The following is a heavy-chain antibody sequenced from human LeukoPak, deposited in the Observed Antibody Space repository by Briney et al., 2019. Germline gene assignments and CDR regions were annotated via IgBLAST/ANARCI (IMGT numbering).Heavy chain of an antibody. CDR3: ARHYGP. CDR1: GGSIRSSYYY. CDR2: IYDSGST. V-gene: IGHV4-39*01. J-gene: IGHJ5*02. Sequence: SETLSLTCTVSGGSIRSSYYYWGWIRQPPGKGLEWIGSIYDSGSTYNPSLKSRVTISVDTSKNQFSLKLNSVTAADTAVYYCARHYGPWGQGTLVTVSS. D-gene: IGHD3-10*01.